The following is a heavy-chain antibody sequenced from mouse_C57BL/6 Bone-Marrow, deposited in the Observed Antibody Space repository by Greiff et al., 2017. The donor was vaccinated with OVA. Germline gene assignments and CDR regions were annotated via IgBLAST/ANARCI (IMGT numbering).Heavy chain of an antibody. CDR1: GFTFSSYA. D-gene: IGHD3-2*02. J-gene: IGHJ2*01. CDR2: ISDGGSYT. Sequence: EVMLVESGGGLVKPGGSLTLSCAASGFTFSSYAMSWVRQTPEKRLEWVATISDGGSYTYYPDNVKGRFTISRDNAKNNLYLQMSHLKSEDTAMYYCARDSSGGRGYFDYWGQGTTLTVSS. V-gene: IGHV5-4*01. CDR3: ARDSSGGRGYFDY.